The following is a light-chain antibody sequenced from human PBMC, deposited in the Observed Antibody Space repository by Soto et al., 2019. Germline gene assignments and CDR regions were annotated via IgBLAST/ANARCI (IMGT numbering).Light chain of an antibody. V-gene: IGKV2-28*01. J-gene: IGKJ2*01. CDR2: LGS. Sequence: DIVMTQSPLSLPVTPGEPASISCRSSQSLLHSNGYNYLDWYLQKPGQSPQLLISLGSNRASGVPARFRGSGSGTDFTLNINRVEAEDVGVYYCMQSLQSPYTFGQGTKLEIK. CDR3: MQSLQSPYT. CDR1: QSLLHSNGYNY.